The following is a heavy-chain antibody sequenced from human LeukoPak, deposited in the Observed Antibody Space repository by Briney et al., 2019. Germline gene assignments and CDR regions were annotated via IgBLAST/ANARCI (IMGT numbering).Heavy chain of an antibody. CDR3: ARDPCGGSCYYEDWFDP. V-gene: IGHV3-21*01. D-gene: IGHD2-15*01. Sequence: GGSLRLSCAASGFTFSSYSMNWVRQAPGKGLEWVSSISSSSSYIYYADSVEGRFTISRDNAKNSLYLQMNSLRAEDTAVYYCARDPCGGSCYYEDWFDPWGQGTLVTVSS. CDR1: GFTFSSYS. CDR2: ISSSSSYI. J-gene: IGHJ5*02.